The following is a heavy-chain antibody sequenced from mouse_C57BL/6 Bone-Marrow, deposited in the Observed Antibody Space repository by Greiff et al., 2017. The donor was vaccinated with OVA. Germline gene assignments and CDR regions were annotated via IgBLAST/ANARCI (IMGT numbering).Heavy chain of an antibody. J-gene: IGHJ2*01. V-gene: IGHV5-9*01. CDR3: ARHGSKDY. CDR1: GFTFSSYT. CDR2: ISGGGGNT. Sequence: EVMLVESGGGLVKPGGSLKLSCAASGFTFSSYTMSWVRQTPEKRLEWVATISGGGGNTYYPDSVKGRFTISRDNAKNTLYLQMSSLRSEDTALYYCARHGSKDYWGQGTTLTVSS. D-gene: IGHD1-1*01.